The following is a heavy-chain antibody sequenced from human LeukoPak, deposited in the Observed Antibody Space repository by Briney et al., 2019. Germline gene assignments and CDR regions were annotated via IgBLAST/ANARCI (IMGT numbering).Heavy chain of an antibody. CDR1: GYTFTSYD. CDR3: ARGWGPYSSSWYDY. D-gene: IGHD6-13*01. Sequence: ASVKVSCKASGYTFTSYDINWVRQATAQGREWMGWMNPNSGNTGYAQKFQGRVTMPRNTSISTAYMELSSLRCEDTAVYYCARGWGPYSSSWYDYWGQGTLVTVSS. CDR2: MNPNSGNT. V-gene: IGHV1-8*01. J-gene: IGHJ4*02.